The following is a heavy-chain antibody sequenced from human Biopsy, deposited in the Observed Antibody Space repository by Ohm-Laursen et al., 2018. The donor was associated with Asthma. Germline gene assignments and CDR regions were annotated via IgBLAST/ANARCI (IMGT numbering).Heavy chain of an antibody. CDR3: ATPYYYDSSGWGY. CDR2: IYSGGDT. D-gene: IGHD3-22*01. J-gene: IGHJ4*02. V-gene: IGHV3-53*01. Sequence: SLRLSCSASGLNFEDYVMHWARQAPGKGLEWVSTIYSGGDTFYAESVQGRFTISRDYSKNTVYLQMHSLTTEDTAVYFCATPYYYDSSGWGYWGQGTLVTVSS. CDR1: GLNFEDYV.